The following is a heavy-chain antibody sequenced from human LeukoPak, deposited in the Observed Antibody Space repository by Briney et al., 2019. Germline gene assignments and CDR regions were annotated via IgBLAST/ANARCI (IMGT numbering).Heavy chain of an antibody. Sequence: ASVKVSCKASGYTFTGYYMHWVRQAPGQGLEWMGWINPNSGGTNYAQKFQGRVTMTRDTSISTAYMELSRLRAEDTALYYCAKAVAGIASPIDCWGQGTLVTVSS. CDR2: INPNSGGT. D-gene: IGHD6-13*01. CDR1: GYTFTGYY. CDR3: AKAVAGIASPIDC. J-gene: IGHJ4*02. V-gene: IGHV1-2*02.